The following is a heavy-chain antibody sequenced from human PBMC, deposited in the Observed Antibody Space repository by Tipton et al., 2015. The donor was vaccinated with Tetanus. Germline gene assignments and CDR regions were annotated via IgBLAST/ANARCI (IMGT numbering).Heavy chain of an antibody. D-gene: IGHD3/OR15-3a*01. CDR1: GYSFTTYW. CDR2: IYPGDSNT. J-gene: IGHJ4*02. Sequence: QLVQSGAEVKKPGESLKISCKGSGYSFTTYWIGWVRQMPGRGLEWMGTIYPGDSNTGYSPSFQGQVTISADRSVSTAYLQWTSLKATDTAIYYCARRPGFCTGSSCDYYFDYWGQGTLVTVSS. CDR3: ARRPGFCTGSSCDYYFDY. V-gene: IGHV5-51*01.